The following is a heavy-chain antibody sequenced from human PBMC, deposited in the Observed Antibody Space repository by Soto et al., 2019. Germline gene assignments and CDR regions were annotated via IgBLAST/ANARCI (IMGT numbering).Heavy chain of an antibody. D-gene: IGHD3-22*01. J-gene: IGHJ4*02. CDR3: ARDHYYDSSGYYSFDY. CDR2: IIPIFGTA. Sequence: SVKVSCKASGGTFSRYAISWVRQAPGQGLEWMGGIIPIFGTANYAQKFQGRVTITADESTSTAYMELSSLRSEDTAVYYCARDHYYDSSGYYSFDYWGQGTLVTVSS. CDR1: GGTFSRYA. V-gene: IGHV1-69*13.